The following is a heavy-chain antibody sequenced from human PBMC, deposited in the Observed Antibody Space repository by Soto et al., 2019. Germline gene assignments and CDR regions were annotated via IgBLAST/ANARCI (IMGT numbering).Heavy chain of an antibody. CDR1: GGSISSYY. D-gene: IGHD5-18*01. J-gene: IGHJ6*02. CDR3: ARDEAMGYSYGYDYYYGMDV. CDR2: IYTSGST. Sequence: SETLSLTCTVSGGSISSYYWSWIRQPAGKXLEWIGRIYTSGSTNYNPPLKSRVTMSVDTSKNQFSLKLSSVTAADTAVYYCARDEAMGYSYGYDYYYGMDVWGQGTTVTVSS. V-gene: IGHV4-4*07.